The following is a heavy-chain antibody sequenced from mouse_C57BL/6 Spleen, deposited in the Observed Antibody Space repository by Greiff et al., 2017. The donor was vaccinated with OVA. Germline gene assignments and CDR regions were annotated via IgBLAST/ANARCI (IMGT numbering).Heavy chain of an antibody. CDR1: GYTFTSYW. CDR3: ARGGGLPLGDY. CDR2: IDPSDSYP. D-gene: IGHD2-4*01. V-gene: IGHV1-59*01. Sequence: QVQLQQPGAELVRPGTSVKLSCKASGYTFTSYWMHWVKQRPGQGLEWIGVIDPSDSYPNYNEKFKSKATLTVDKSSSTAYMQLSSLTSEDSAVYYCARGGGLPLGDYWGQGTTLTVSS. J-gene: IGHJ2*01.